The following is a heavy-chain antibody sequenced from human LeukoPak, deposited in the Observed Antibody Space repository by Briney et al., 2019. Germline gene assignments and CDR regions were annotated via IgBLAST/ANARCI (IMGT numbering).Heavy chain of an antibody. D-gene: IGHD3-10*01. J-gene: IGHJ4*02. CDR3: TRMGIVLLWFGECDY. CDR2: IRSKAYGGTT. Sequence: GRSLRLSCTASGFTFGDYATSWVRQAPGKGLEWVGFIRSKAYGGTTEYAASVKGRFTISRDDSKSIAYLQMNSLKTEDTAVYYCTRMGIVLLWFGECDYWGQGTLVTVSS. V-gene: IGHV3-49*04. CDR1: GFTFGDYA.